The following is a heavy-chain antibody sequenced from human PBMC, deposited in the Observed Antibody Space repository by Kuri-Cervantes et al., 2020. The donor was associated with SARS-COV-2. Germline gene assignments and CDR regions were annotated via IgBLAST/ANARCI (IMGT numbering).Heavy chain of an antibody. Sequence: GESLKISCAASGFTFSSYGMHWVRQAPGKGLEWVAVIWYDGSNKYYADSVKGRFTISRDNSKNTLYLQMNSLRAEDTAVYYCARELYSNPYDYYGMDVWGQGTTVTVSS. CDR1: GFTFSSYG. D-gene: IGHD4-11*01. CDR2: IWYDGSNK. CDR3: ARELYSNPYDYYGMDV. J-gene: IGHJ6*02. V-gene: IGHV3-33*08.